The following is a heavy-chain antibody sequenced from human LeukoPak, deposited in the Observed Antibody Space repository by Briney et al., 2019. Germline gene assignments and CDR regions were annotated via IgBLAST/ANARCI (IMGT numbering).Heavy chain of an antibody. D-gene: IGHD1-7*01. CDR2: ISYDGSNK. Sequence: GGSLRLSCAASGFTFSTYGIHWVRQAPGKGLEWVAVISYDGSNKYYADSVKGRFTISRDNSKNTLYLQMNSLRAEDTAVYYCAREGWNYDLGRIFYSYFYYMDVWGKGTTVTVSS. J-gene: IGHJ6*03. CDR1: GFTFSTYG. V-gene: IGHV3-30-3*01. CDR3: AREGWNYDLGRIFYSYFYYMDV.